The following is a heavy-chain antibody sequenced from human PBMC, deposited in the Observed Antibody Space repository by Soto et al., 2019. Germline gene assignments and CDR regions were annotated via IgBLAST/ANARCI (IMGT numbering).Heavy chain of an antibody. V-gene: IGHV1-18*01. Sequence: AASVKVYCKASGYTFTSYGSIWVRQAPGQGLEWMGWISAYNGNTNYAQKLQGRVTMTTDTSTSTAYMELRSLRSDDTAVYYCARDHRDYDFWSGYYLSYYYGMDVWGQGTTVTVSS. D-gene: IGHD3-3*01. CDR2: ISAYNGNT. J-gene: IGHJ6*02. CDR3: ARDHRDYDFWSGYYLSYYYGMDV. CDR1: GYTFTSYG.